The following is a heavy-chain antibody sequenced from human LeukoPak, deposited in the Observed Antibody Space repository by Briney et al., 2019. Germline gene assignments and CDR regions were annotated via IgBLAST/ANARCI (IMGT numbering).Heavy chain of an antibody. Sequence: PSGTLSLTCAVSGGSISSSNWWSWVRQPPGKGLEWIGEIYHSGSTNYNPSLKSRVTISVDKSKNQFSLKLSSVTAADTAVYYCARDSVAVAGDRAFDIWGHGTMVTVSS. V-gene: IGHV4-4*02. CDR3: ARDSVAVAGDRAFDI. CDR2: IYHSGST. D-gene: IGHD2-15*01. J-gene: IGHJ3*02. CDR1: GGSISSSNW.